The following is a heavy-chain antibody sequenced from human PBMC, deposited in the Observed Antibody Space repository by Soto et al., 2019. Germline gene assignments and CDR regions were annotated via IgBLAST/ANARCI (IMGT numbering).Heavy chain of an antibody. D-gene: IGHD4-17*01. J-gene: IGHJ4*02. CDR1: GFTFSSYG. CDR3: AIYDYGDYVTEVVDY. CDR2: ISYDGSNK. V-gene: IGHV3-30*03. Sequence: PGGSLRLSCAASGFTFSSYGMHWVRQAPGKGLEWVAVISYDGSNKYYADSVKGRFTISRDNSKNTLYLQMNSLRAEDTAVYYCAIYDYGDYVTEVVDYWGQGTLVTVSS.